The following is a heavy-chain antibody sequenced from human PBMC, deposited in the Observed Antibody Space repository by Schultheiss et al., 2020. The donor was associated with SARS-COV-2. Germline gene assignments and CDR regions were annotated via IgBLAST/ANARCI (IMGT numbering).Heavy chain of an antibody. V-gene: IGHV4-34*01. Sequence: SETLSLTCAVYGGSFSGYYWSWIRQPPGKGLEWIGEIYHSGSTNYNPSLKSRVTISVDKSKNQFSLKLSSVTAADTAVYYCARDCSGGSCYSGGDYWGQGTLVTVSS. D-gene: IGHD2-15*01. CDR1: GGSFSGYY. J-gene: IGHJ4*02. CDR3: ARDCSGGSCYSGGDY. CDR2: IYHSGST.